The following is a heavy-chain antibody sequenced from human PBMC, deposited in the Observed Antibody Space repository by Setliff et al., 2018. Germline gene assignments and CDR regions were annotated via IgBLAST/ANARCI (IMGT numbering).Heavy chain of an antibody. J-gene: IGHJ4*02. V-gene: IGHV3-7*01. CDR3: GRWLQWVDY. CDR1: GFSLSSYW. D-gene: IGHD5-18*01. CDR2: IKQDGSEK. Sequence: QPGGSLRLSCAASGFSLSSYWMNWVRQAPGKGLEWVANIKQDGSEKYYVDSVKGRFTISRDNARNSLYLQMNSLRAEDTAVYFCGRWLQWVDYWGQGALVTVSS.